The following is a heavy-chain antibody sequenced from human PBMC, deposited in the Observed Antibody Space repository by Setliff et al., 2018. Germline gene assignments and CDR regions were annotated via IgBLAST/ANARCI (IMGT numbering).Heavy chain of an antibody. CDR1: GDSISRSTYY. D-gene: IGHD3-10*02. CDR2: INYSGST. J-gene: IGHJ6*03. V-gene: IGHV4-39*07. Sequence: PSETLSLTCTLSGDSISRSTYYWAWIRQPPGKGLEWIGNINYSGSTYYNPSLKSRVTMSVDASKNQFSLNLSSVTAADTAVYYCARKVFADYYYYMDVWGKGTTVTVSS. CDR3: ARKVFADYYYYMDV.